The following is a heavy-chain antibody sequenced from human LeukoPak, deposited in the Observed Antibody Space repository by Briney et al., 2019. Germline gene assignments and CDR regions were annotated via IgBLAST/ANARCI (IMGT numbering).Heavy chain of an antibody. CDR1: GFIFNDYT. J-gene: IGHJ4*02. CDR2: ITFDGGHK. CDR3: VRGPDSESFIV. V-gene: IGHV3-30*04. Sequence: SGTSLRLSCAASGFIFNDYTMHWVRQAPGKGLEWVAVITFDGGHKFYGNSLKGRFTISRDNSKNSLYLQMNALRPDDTAVYYCVRGPDSESFIVWGQGTRVTVSS. D-gene: IGHD1-26*01.